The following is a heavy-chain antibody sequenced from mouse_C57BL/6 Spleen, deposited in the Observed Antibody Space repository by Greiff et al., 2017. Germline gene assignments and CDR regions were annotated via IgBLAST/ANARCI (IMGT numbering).Heavy chain of an antibody. CDR3: ARLGAYYYAMDY. Sequence: EVMLVESGGGLVKPGGSLKLSCAASGFTFSDYGMHWVRQAPEKGLEWVAYISSGSSTIYYADTVKGRFTISRDNAKNTLFLQMTSLRSEDTAMYYCARLGAYYYAMDYWGQGTSVTVSS. CDR1: GFTFSDYG. V-gene: IGHV5-17*01. J-gene: IGHJ4*01. CDR2: ISSGSSTI. D-gene: IGHD3-3*01.